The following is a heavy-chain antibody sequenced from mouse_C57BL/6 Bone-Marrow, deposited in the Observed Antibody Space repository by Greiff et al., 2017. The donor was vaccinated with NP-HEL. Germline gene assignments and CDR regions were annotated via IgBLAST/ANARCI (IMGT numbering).Heavy chain of an antibody. D-gene: IGHD1-1*01. J-gene: IGHJ1*03. CDR3: ARSTTVIAYWYFDV. CDR2: INPYNGGT. V-gene: IGHV1-19*01. Sequence: EVQLQESGPVLVKPGASVKMSCKASGYTFTDYYMNWVKQSHGKSLEWIGVINPYNGGTSYNQKFKGKATLTVDKSSSTAYMELNSLTSEDSAVYYCARSTTVIAYWYFDVWGKGTTVTVSS. CDR1: GYTFTDYY.